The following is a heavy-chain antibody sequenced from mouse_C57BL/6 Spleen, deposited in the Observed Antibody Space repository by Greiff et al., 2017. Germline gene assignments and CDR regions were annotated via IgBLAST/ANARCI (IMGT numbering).Heavy chain of an antibody. CDR1: GFTFSSYT. J-gene: IGHJ3*01. Sequence: EVKLVESGGGLVKPGGSLKLSCAASGFTFSSYTMSWVRQTPEKRLEWVATISGGGGNTYYPDSVKGRFTISRDNAKNTLYLQMSSLRSEDTALYYCARQGQGGFAYWGQGTLVTVSA. V-gene: IGHV5-9*01. CDR3: ARQGQGGFAY. CDR2: ISGGGGNT. D-gene: IGHD3-3*01.